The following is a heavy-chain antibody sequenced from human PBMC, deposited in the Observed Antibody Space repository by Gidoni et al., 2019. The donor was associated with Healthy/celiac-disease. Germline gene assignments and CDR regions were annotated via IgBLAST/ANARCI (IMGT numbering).Heavy chain of an antibody. CDR2: SKSKTDGGTT. V-gene: IGHV3-15*01. CDR3: TTDQGFITMIGGSY. D-gene: IGHD3-22*01. CDR1: GFTFSNDW. J-gene: IGHJ4*02. Sequence: EVQLVESGGGLVKPGGSMRLSCAASGFTFSNDWMSWVRQAPGKGLEVVGRSKSKTDGGTTEYAAPVKVRFTISRDDSKNTLYLQRNSLKTEDTAVYYCTTDQGFITMIGGSYWGQGTLVTVSS.